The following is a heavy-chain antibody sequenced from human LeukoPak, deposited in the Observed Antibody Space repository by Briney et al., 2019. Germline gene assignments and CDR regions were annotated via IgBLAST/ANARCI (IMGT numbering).Heavy chain of an antibody. CDR3: ARATYYYDSSGYKTGAFDI. CDR2: IIPILGIA. D-gene: IGHD3-22*01. J-gene: IGHJ3*02. CDR1: GGTFSSYA. Sequence: SVKVSCKASGGTFSSYAISWVRQAPGQGLEWMGRIIPILGIANYAQKFQGRVTITADKSASTAYMELSSLRSEDTAVYYCARATYYYDSSGYKTGAFDIWGQGTMVTVSS. V-gene: IGHV1-69*04.